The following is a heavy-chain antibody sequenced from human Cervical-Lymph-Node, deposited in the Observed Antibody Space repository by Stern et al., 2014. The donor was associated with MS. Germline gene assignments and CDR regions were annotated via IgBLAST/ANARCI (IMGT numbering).Heavy chain of an antibody. CDR2: ISAYNGNT. Sequence: QVQLVQSGAEVKKPGASVKVSCKASGYTFTSYGISWVRQAPGQGLEWMGWISAYNGNTNYAQKLQGRVTMTTDTSTSTAYMELRSLRSDDTAVYYCARTPDYYDFWSGYYLFDYWGQGTLVTVSS. J-gene: IGHJ4*02. D-gene: IGHD3-3*01. V-gene: IGHV1-18*01. CDR3: ARTPDYYDFWSGYYLFDY. CDR1: GYTFTSYG.